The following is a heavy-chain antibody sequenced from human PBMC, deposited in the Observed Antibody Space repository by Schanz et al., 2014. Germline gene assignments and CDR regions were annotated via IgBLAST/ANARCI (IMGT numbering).Heavy chain of an antibody. CDR2: ISYDGSDK. D-gene: IGHD6-13*01. CDR1: GFTFSNYV. CDR3: AKDFVPLVQQLIRSGGAHLDH. J-gene: IGHJ4*02. Sequence: QVQLVESGGGVVQPGRSLRLSCAASGFTFSNYVLVWVRQAPGKGLEWLAVISYDGSDKFHADSVKGRFTISRDNSKNTLYLQMNSLRVEDTAVYYCAKDFVPLVQQLIRSGGAHLDHWGQGTLVTVSS. V-gene: IGHV3-30*18.